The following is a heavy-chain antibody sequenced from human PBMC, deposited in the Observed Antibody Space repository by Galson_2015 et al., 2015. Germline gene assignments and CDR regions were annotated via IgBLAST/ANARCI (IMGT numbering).Heavy chain of an antibody. V-gene: IGHV3-49*03. CDR2: IRSRAYGGSI. Sequence: SLRLSCAASGFTFGDYAMTWFRQAPGKGLECVGFIRSRAYGGSIDYAASVKGRFTISRDDSKSIAYLQMDSLETEDTAVYYCIRDRNPRLYWGRGTLVTVSS. D-gene: IGHD4-11*01. CDR1: GFTFGDYA. CDR3: IRDRNPRLY. J-gene: IGHJ4*02.